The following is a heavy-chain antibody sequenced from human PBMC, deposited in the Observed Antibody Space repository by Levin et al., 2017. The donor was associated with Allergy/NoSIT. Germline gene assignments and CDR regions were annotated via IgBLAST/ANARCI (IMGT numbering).Heavy chain of an antibody. Sequence: GESLKISCAASGFTFSSYAMNWVRQAPGKGLEWVSYISSSSSGISYAASFKGRFTISRDNANNSLYLQMNSLRAEDTAVYYCARGHQAGDYWGQGTLVTVSS. CDR3: ARGHQAGDY. J-gene: IGHJ4*02. V-gene: IGHV3-48*01. CDR1: GFTFSSYA. CDR2: ISSSSSGI.